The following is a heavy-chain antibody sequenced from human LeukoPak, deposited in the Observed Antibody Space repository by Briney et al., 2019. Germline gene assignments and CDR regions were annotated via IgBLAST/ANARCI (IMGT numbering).Heavy chain of an antibody. D-gene: IGHD5-18*01. CDR3: AKLNGVTFDY. Sequence: GASLRLSCAASEFTFSSYAMSWVRQAPGKGLEWVSAISGSGGSTYYADSVKGRFTISRDNSKNTLYLQMNSLRAEDTAVYYCAKLNGVTFDYWGQGTLVTVSS. J-gene: IGHJ4*02. CDR1: EFTFSSYA. CDR2: ISGSGGST. V-gene: IGHV3-23*01.